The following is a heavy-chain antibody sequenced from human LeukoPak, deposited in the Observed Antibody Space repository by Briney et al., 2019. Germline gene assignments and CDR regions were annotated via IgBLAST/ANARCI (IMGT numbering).Heavy chain of an antibody. D-gene: IGHD3-10*01. CDR1: GGSISSSSYY. CDR2: IYYSGST. CDR3: ARGDSLLWFGEYLY. Sequence: ASETLSLTCTVSGGSISSSSYYWAWIRQPPGKGLEWIGSIYYSGSTYYNPSLQSRVTISVDTSKTQFSLKLSSVTAADTAVYYCARGDSLLWFGEYLYWGQGTLVTVSS. V-gene: IGHV4-39*01. J-gene: IGHJ4*02.